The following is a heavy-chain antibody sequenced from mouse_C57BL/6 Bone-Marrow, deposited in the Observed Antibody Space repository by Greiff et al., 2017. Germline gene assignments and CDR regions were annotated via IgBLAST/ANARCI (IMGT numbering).Heavy chain of an antibody. CDR3: ARDREDYAMDY. V-gene: IGHV5-16*01. CDR2: INYDGSST. J-gene: IGHJ4*01. Sequence: EVKLVESEGGLVQPGSSMKLSCTASGFTFSDYYMAWVRPVPEKGLEWVANINYDGSSTYYLDSLKSRFIISRDNAKNILYLQMSSLKSEDTATYYCARDREDYAMDYWGQGTSVTVSS. D-gene: IGHD3-1*01. CDR1: GFTFSDYY.